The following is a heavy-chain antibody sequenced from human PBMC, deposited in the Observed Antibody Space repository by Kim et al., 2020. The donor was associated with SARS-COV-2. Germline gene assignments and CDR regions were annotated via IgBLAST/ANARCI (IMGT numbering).Heavy chain of an antibody. Sequence: GGSLRLSCAASGFTFSSYSMNWVRQAPGKGLEWVSYISSSSSTIYYADSVKGRFTISRDNAKNSLYLQMNSLRDEDTAVYYCARSSYDIEPYYYYYYGMDVWGQGTTVTVSS. V-gene: IGHV3-48*02. CDR2: ISSSSSTI. J-gene: IGHJ6*02. CDR1: GFTFSSYS. CDR3: ARSSYDIEPYYYYYYGMDV. D-gene: IGHD3-9*01.